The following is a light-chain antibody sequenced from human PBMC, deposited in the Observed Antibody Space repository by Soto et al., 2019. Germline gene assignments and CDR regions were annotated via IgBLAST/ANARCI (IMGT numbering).Light chain of an antibody. J-gene: IGKJ5*01. CDR2: GAS. CDR1: QSVSSSF. V-gene: IGKV3-20*01. Sequence: EVVLTQSPGTLSLSPWEIATLSCRASQSVSSSFLAWYQQKPGQPPRLLIYGASSRATGIPDRFSGSGSGTDFTLTISRLEPEDFAVYYCQQYGSSPPITFGQGTRLEIK. CDR3: QQYGSSPPIT.